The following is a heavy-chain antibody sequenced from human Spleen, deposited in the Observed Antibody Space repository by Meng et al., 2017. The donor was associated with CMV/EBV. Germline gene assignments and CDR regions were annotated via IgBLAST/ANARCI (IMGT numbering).Heavy chain of an antibody. J-gene: IGHJ4*02. V-gene: IGHV4-38-2*02. D-gene: IGHD6-13*01. CDR1: GYSISSGYY. CDR3: ARVTEQQLADY. Sequence: GSLRLSCTVSGYSISSGYYWGWIRQPPGKGLEWIGSIYHSGSTYYNPSLKSRVTISVDTSKNQFSLKLSSVTAADTAVYYCARVTEQQLADYWGQGTLVTVSS. CDR2: IYHSGST.